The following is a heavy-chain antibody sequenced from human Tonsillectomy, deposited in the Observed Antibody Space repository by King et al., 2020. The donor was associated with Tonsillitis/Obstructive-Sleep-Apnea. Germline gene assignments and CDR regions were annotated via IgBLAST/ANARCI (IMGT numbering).Heavy chain of an antibody. CDR1: GFTFSNAW. CDR3: TTAPGRYCISTSCYEKWFDP. D-gene: IGHD2-2*01. J-gene: IGHJ5*02. CDR2: IKSKSDGGTT. Sequence: DVQLVESGGDLVKPGGSLRLSCAASGFTFSNAWMNWVRQAPGKGLEWVGRIKSKSDGGTTDYAAPVKGRFTISRDDSKNTLYLQMISLKTEDTAVYYCTTAPGRYCISTSCYEKWFDPWGQGTLVTVSS. V-gene: IGHV3-15*01.